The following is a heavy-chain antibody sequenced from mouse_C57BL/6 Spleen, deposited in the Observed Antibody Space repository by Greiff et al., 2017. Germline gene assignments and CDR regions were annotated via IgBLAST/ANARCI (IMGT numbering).Heavy chain of an antibody. J-gene: IGHJ4*01. D-gene: IGHD1-1*01. V-gene: IGHV5-4*03. CDR1: GFTFSSYA. CDR3: ARAFYYGSPYAMDY. Sequence: EVMLVESGGGLVKPGGSLKLSCAASGFTFSSYAMSWVRQTPEKRLEWVATISDGGSYTYYPDNVKGRFTISRDNAKNNLYLQMSHLKSEDTAMYYCARAFYYGSPYAMDYWGQGTSVTVSS. CDR2: ISDGGSYT.